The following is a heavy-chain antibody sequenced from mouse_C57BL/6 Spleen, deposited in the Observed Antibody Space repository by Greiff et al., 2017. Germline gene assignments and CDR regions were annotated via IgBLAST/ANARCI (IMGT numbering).Heavy chain of an antibody. CDR2: INPNNGGT. CDR1: GYTFTDYY. V-gene: IGHV1-26*01. D-gene: IGHD1-1*01. J-gene: IGHJ4*01. Sequence: EVQLQQSGPELVKPGASVKISCKASGYTFTDYYMNWVKQSHGKSLEWIGDINPNNGGTSYNQKFKGKATLTVDKSSSTAYMELRSLTSEDSAVYYCARIHYGSSYGAMDYWGQGTSVTVSS. CDR3: ARIHYGSSYGAMDY.